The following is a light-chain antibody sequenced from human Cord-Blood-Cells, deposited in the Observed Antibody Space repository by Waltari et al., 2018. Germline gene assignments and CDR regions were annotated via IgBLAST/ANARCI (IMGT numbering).Light chain of an antibody. CDR2: AAS. Sequence: DIQMTQSPSSLSASVGDRVTITCRASQGISNYLAWYQQKPGKVPKLLIYAASTLQSGGPSRFSGSGSGTDFTLTISSLQPEDVATYYCQKYNSALSITFGQGTRLEIK. V-gene: IGKV1-27*01. J-gene: IGKJ5*01. CDR1: QGISNY. CDR3: QKYNSALSIT.